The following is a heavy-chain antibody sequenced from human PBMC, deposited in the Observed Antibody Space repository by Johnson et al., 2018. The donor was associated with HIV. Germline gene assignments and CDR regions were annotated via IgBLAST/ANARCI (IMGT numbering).Heavy chain of an antibody. Sequence: VQLVESGGGLVQPGGSLRLSCSAPGFTLSRYDMHWVRQATGNGLEWVLAIGTAGDTYYPGSVKGRFTISRENAKNSLYLQMNSLRAGDTAVYYCARDGGFVGAFDIWGQGTMVIVSS. CDR1: GFTLSRYD. V-gene: IGHV3-13*01. D-gene: IGHD3-16*01. CDR3: ARDGGFVGAFDI. CDR2: IGTAGDT. J-gene: IGHJ3*02.